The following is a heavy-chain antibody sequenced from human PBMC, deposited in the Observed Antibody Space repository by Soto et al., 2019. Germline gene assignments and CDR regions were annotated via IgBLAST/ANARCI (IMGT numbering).Heavy chain of an antibody. CDR1: GFAVSSYS. V-gene: IGHV3-30-3*01. J-gene: IGHJ1*01. CDR2: MSLDGNSR. Sequence: QVQLVESGGGVVQPGTSLRLSCAASGFAVSSYSVHWVRQAPGKGLEWVAAMSLDGNSRYFADSVKGRFTISRDTSKNTLSLHINSLGPEYSGVYHCSRSRSVIFNNDVEHWGQGTQVTVSS. D-gene: IGHD2-21*01. CDR3: SRSRSVIFNNDVEH.